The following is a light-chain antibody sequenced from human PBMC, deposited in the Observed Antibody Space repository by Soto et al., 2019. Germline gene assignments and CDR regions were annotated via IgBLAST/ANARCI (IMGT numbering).Light chain of an antibody. Sequence: DIQMTQSPSSLSASVGDRVTIICRASQDIRNDLGWYQQKPGRAPKRLIYAASSLPSGVPSRFSGSESGTQFTLTISSPRPEDFATYYCLRHNSFPLTFGGGTKGEI. CDR2: AAS. CDR3: LRHNSFPLT. V-gene: IGKV1-17*01. CDR1: QDIRND. J-gene: IGKJ4*01.